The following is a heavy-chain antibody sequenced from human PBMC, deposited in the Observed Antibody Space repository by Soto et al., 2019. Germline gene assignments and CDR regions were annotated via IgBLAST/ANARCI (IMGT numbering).Heavy chain of an antibody. Sequence: QLRLQESGPGLVKPSETLSLTCIVSGGSITRNNHYWGWIRQSPGKGLEWIGSILYSGSTNYNPSLKSRVTLSVETSKNQFSLKMSSVTAADTALYYCARLGSSGWYQGSDFDYWGQGTLVTVSS. V-gene: IGHV4-39*01. CDR3: ARLGSSGWYQGSDFDY. D-gene: IGHD6-19*01. CDR1: GGSITRNNHY. CDR2: ILYSGST. J-gene: IGHJ4*02.